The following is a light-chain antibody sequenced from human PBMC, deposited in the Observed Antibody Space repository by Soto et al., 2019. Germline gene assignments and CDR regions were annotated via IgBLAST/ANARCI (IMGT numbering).Light chain of an antibody. J-gene: IGLJ3*02. V-gene: IGLV2-18*02. CDR1: SSDVGSYNR. CDR2: EVS. CDR3: SSFTISSTLV. Sequence: QSALTQPPSVSGSHGQSVTISCTGTSSDVGSYNRVSWYQQPPGTAPKLVIYEVSNRPSGVPDRFSGSKSGNTASLTISGLQAEDEADYYCSSFTISSTLVFGGGTKVTVL.